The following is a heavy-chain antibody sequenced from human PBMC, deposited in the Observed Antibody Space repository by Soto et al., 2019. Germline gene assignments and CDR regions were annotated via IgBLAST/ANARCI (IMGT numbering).Heavy chain of an antibody. D-gene: IGHD3-9*01. V-gene: IGHV4-34*01. CDR3: ARGPRGDILTGPGTYGGNDAFDI. Sequence: TSETLSLTCAVYGGSFSGYYWSWIRQPPGKGLEWIGEINHSGSTNYNPSLKSRVTISVDTSKNQFSLKLSSVTAADTAVYYCARGPRGDILTGPGTYGGNDAFDIWGQGTMVTVSS. CDR1: GGSFSGYY. CDR2: INHSGST. J-gene: IGHJ3*02.